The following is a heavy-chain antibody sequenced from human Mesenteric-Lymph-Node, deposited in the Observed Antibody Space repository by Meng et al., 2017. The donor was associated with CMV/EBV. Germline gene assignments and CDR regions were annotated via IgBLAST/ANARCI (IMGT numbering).Heavy chain of an antibody. Sequence: GGSLRLSCAASGFTFSIFAMHWVRQAPGKGLEYVSAISSNGGSTYYADSVKGRFTVSRDNSKNTLYLQMGSLRTEDMAVYYCARIKKSSCGGDCSEYYFDYWGQGTLVTVSS. J-gene: IGHJ4*02. CDR1: GFTFSIFA. CDR2: ISSNGGST. V-gene: IGHV3-64*02. D-gene: IGHD2-21*01. CDR3: ARIKKSSCGGDCSEYYFDY.